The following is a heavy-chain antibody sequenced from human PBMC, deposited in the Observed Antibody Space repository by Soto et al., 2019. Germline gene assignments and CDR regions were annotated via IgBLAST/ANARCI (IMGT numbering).Heavy chain of an antibody. D-gene: IGHD2-2*01. Sequence: SETLSLTCTVSGDSISSGDDDWGWIRQPPGKGREWIGYIFYSGSTYYNPSLRGRITISMDTSKNQFSLNLNSVTAADTGVYYSDRATVNVVPADRSGWFDPWGQGTQVTVSS. CDR2: IFYSGST. CDR3: DRATVNVVPADRSGWFDP. J-gene: IGHJ5*02. CDR1: GDSISSGDDD. V-gene: IGHV4-30-4*08.